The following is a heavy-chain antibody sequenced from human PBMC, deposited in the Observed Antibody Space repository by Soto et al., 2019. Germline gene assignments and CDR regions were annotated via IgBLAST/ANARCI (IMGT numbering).Heavy chain of an antibody. V-gene: IGHV1-69*13. D-gene: IGHD3-22*01. CDR2: IIPIFGTA. Sequence: SVKVSCKASGGTFSSYAISWVRQAPGQGLEWMGGIIPIFGTANYAQKFQGRVTITADESTSTAYMELSSLRSEDTAVYYCARDTPYYYDSSGYYSDAHDAFDIWGQGTMVTVSS. CDR3: ARDTPYYYDSSGYYSDAHDAFDI. CDR1: GGTFSSYA. J-gene: IGHJ3*02.